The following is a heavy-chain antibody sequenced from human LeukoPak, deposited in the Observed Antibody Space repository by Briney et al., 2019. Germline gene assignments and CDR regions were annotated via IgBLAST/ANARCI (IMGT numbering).Heavy chain of an antibody. CDR3: ARAEEYSWLTLKDAFYI. V-gene: IGHV4-4*07. CDR1: GGHISSYY. D-gene: IGHD5-24*01. Sequence: SETLSLTCTVCGGHISSYYWSWIRQPAGKGLEWIGRNYTSGSTNYTPSLKSRVTMSVATSKIQFSLKLSSVPAADTAVYYCARAEEYSWLTLKDAFYIWGQGTMVTVSS. CDR2: NYTSGST. J-gene: IGHJ3*02.